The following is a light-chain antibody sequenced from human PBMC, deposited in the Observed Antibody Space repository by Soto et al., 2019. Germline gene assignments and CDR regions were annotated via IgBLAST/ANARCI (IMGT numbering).Light chain of an antibody. J-gene: IGLJ3*02. CDR2: DNN. CDR3: GTWDSSLSAGV. CDR1: SSNIGNNY. Sequence: QSVLTQPPSVSAAPGQKVTISCSGSSSNIGNNYVSWYQHLPGTAPKLLMYDNNKRPSGIPDRFSGSKSDTSATLGISGVKTGDEADYYCGTWDSSLSAGVFGGGTQLTVL. V-gene: IGLV1-51*01.